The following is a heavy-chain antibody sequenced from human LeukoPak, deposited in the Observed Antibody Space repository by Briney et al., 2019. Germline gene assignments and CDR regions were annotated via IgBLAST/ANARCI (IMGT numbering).Heavy chain of an antibody. Sequence: GWSQPLSCVASGFSSYGMHWVRQAPGKRLEGVAVIWYDESNKYYADSVKGRFTISRDNSKNTLFLQMNSLRAEDTAVYYCARDPSGNDAFDIWGQGTMVTVSS. CDR2: IWYDESNK. D-gene: IGHD1-26*01. CDR3: ARDPSGNDAFDI. V-gene: IGHV3-33*01. J-gene: IGHJ3*02. CDR1: GFSSYG.